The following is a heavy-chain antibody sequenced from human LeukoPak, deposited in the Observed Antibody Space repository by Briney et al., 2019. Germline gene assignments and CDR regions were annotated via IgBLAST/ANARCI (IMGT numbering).Heavy chain of an antibody. Sequence: GGSLRLSCAASGFTFSSYSMNWVRQAPGKGLEWVSAVSGSGDNTYYADSVKGRFIISRDNSKNTLHLQMNSLRAEDSAVYYCAAEGLVLGAVDSLGHGTLVTVS. D-gene: IGHD2-8*02. CDR2: VSGSGDNT. J-gene: IGHJ3*02. CDR1: GFTFSSYS. V-gene: IGHV3-23*01. CDR3: AAEGLVLGAVDS.